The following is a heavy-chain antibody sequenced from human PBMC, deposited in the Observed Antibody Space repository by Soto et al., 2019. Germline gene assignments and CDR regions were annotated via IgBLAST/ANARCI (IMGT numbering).Heavy chain of an antibody. D-gene: IGHD6-6*01. CDR1: GYTFTSYY. V-gene: IGHV1-2*02. CDR2: INPNSGGT. Sequence: ASVKDSCKASGYTFTSYYMHWVRQAPGQGLEWMGWINPNSGGTNYAQKFQGRVTMTRDTSISTAYMELSRLRSDDTAVYYCARGMSSPSVFGYWGQGTLVTVSS. J-gene: IGHJ4*02. CDR3: ARGMSSPSVFGY.